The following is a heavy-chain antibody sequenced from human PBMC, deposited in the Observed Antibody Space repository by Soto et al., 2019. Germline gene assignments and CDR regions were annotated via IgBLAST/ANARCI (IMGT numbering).Heavy chain of an antibody. D-gene: IGHD3-10*01. CDR1: GFTFSSYA. J-gene: IGHJ4*02. Sequence: EVQLLESGGGWVQPGGSLRLSCAASGFTFSSYAMRWVRQAPGKGLEWVSAISGSGDSTYYADSVKGRFTISRDNSKNTLYLQMKSLRAEDTAVYYCAKRGSGSYYADWGQGTLVTVSS. V-gene: IGHV3-23*01. CDR2: ISGSGDST. CDR3: AKRGSGSYYAD.